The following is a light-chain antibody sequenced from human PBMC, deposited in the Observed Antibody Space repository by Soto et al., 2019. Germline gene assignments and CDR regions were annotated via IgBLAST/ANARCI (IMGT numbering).Light chain of an antibody. CDR3: QQYGSSPQGFT. CDR2: GAS. CDR1: QSVSSSY. V-gene: IGKV3-20*01. J-gene: IGKJ3*01. Sequence: EIVLTQSPGTLSLSPGERATLSCRASQSVSSSYLAWYQQKPGQAPRLLIYGASSSATGIPDRFSGSGSGTDLPLTISRLEPEDFAVYYCQQYGSSPQGFTFGPGTKVDIK.